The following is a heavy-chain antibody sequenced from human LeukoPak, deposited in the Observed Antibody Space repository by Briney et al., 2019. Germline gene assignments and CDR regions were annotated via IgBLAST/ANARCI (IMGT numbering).Heavy chain of an antibody. J-gene: IGHJ1*01. D-gene: IGHD3-10*01. CDR3: TFGSGSSH. CDR2: IRGKANNYAT. CDR1: GFTFSGSA. V-gene: IGHV3-73*01. Sequence: GGSLRLSCAASGFTFSGSAMHWVRQASGKGLEWVGRIRGKANNYATAYAASVTGRFTISRDDSKNTAYLQMNSLKTEDTAVYYCTFGSGSSHWGQGTLVTVSS.